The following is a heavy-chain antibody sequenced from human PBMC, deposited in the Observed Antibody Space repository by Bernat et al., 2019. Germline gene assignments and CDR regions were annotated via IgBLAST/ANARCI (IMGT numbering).Heavy chain of an antibody. D-gene: IGHD3-3*01. V-gene: IGHV3-15*01. Sequence: EVQLVESGGGLVKPGGSLRLSCVASGFTFSDVWMTWVRQAPGKGLEWVGRIKNKKDGGTTDYGAPVKGRFSISRDDSKNTLYLQMNSLRTEDTAVYYCARDPPRRGTDFSTEIDHWGQGTLVTVSS. J-gene: IGHJ4*02. CDR2: IKNKKDGGTT. CDR1: GFTFSDVW. CDR3: ARDPPRRGTDFSTEIDH.